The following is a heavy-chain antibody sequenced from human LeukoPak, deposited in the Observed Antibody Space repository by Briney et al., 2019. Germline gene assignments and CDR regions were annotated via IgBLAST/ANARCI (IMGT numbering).Heavy chain of an antibody. CDR2: IYYSGST. J-gene: IGHJ4*02. Sequence: KPSETLSLTCTVSGGSISSSSYYWGWIRQPPGKGLGWIGSIYYSGSTYYNPSLKSRVTISVDTSKNQFSLKLSSVTAADTAVYYCARFIAAADTIDYWGQGTLVTVSS. CDR3: ARFIAAADTIDY. D-gene: IGHD6-13*01. V-gene: IGHV4-39*01. CDR1: GGSISSSSYY.